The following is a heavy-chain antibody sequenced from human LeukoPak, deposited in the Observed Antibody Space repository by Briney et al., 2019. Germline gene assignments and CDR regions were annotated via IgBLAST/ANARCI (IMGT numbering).Heavy chain of an antibody. Sequence: PGGSLRLSCAASGFTFTSYATNWVRQAPGKGLEWVSSISSSSRDINYADSVKGRFTISRDNAWNSLYLQMNSLRAEDTAVYYCARDSDSSGHYYMDYFDYWGQGALVTVSS. V-gene: IGHV3-21*01. CDR1: GFTFTSYA. D-gene: IGHD3-22*01. J-gene: IGHJ4*02. CDR3: ARDSDSSGHYYMDYFDY. CDR2: ISSSSRDI.